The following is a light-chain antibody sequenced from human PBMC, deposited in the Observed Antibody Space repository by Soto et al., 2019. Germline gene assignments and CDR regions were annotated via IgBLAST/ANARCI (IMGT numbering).Light chain of an antibody. CDR2: EGS. CDR3: CSYAGSSTPVV. Sequence: QSVLTQPASVSGSPGQSITISCTGTSSDVGSYNVVSWYQQHPGKAPKLMIYEGSKRPSGVSNRFSGSKSGNTASLTISGLQAEDEADYYCCSYAGSSTPVVFGGGTKLTV. V-gene: IGLV2-23*01. CDR1: SSDVGSYNV. J-gene: IGLJ2*01.